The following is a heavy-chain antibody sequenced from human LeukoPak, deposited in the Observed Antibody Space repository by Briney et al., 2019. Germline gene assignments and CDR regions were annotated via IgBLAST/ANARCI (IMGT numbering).Heavy chain of an antibody. CDR1: GFTFSTYW. V-gene: IGHV3-9*01. Sequence: GGSLRLSCAASGFTFSTYWMHWVRQAPGKGLEWVSGISWNSGSIGYADSVKGRFTISRDNAKNTVYLEMNSLSVEDTATYYCIRDFRSADLWGQGTLVTVTS. CDR2: ISWNSGSI. CDR3: IRDFRSADL. J-gene: IGHJ5*02.